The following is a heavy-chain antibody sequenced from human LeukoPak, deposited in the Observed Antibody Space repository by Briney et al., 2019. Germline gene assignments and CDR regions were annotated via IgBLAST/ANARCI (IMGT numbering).Heavy chain of an antibody. V-gene: IGHV4-34*01. CDR1: GGSFSGYY. Sequence: SETLSLTCAVYGGSFSGYYWSWIRQPPGKGLEWIGEINHSGSTNYNPSLKSRVTISVDTSKNHFSLKLSSVTAADTAVYYCARGVDIVATSFDYWGQGTLVTVSS. CDR3: ARGVDIVATSFDY. J-gene: IGHJ4*02. CDR2: INHSGST. D-gene: IGHD5-12*01.